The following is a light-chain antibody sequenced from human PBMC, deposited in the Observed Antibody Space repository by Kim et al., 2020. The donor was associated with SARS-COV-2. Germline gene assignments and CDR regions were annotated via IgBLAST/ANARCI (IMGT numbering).Light chain of an antibody. CDR2: GAS. J-gene: IGKJ2*03. Sequence: SSGERALRSCRASQSLGGNFLAWYQHKPGQTPRIIMYGASTRATGIPDRFSASGSGTDFTLTISGLEPEDFAVYYCHQYGSSPPYSFGQGTKLEI. V-gene: IGKV3-20*01. CDR1: QSLGGNF. CDR3: HQYGSSPPYS.